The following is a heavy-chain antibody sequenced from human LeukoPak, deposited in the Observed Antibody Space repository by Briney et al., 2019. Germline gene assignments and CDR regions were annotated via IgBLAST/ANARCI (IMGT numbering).Heavy chain of an antibody. J-gene: IGHJ4*02. CDR3: ARALGGYFDY. Sequence: SETLSLTCAVYGGSFSGYYWSWIRQPPGKGLEWIGRIYTSGSTNYNPSLKSRVTISVDTSKNQFSLKLSSVTAADTAVYYCARALGGYFDYWGQGTLVTVSS. V-gene: IGHV4-59*10. D-gene: IGHD3-16*01. CDR2: IYTSGST. CDR1: GGSFSGYY.